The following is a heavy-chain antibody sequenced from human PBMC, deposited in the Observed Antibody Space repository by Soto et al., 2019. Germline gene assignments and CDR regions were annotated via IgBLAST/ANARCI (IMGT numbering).Heavy chain of an antibody. V-gene: IGHV3-48*03. Sequence: PGGSLRLSCAASGFSFSSYEMNWVRQAPGKGPEWVSYISSSGTTTYYADSVKGRFAISRDNAKNSLYLQMNSLRVEDTAVYYCARRFDDWGQGTLVTVSS. J-gene: IGHJ4*02. CDR3: ARRFDD. CDR2: ISSSGTTT. CDR1: GFSFSSYE.